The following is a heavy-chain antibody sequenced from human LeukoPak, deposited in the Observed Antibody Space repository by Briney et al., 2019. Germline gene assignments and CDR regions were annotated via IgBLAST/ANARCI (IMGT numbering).Heavy chain of an antibody. CDR3: AKVGWSYYYDSSGPISG. D-gene: IGHD3-22*01. J-gene: IGHJ4*02. V-gene: IGHV3-30*18. CDR2: ISSDGSNK. CDR1: GFTFSSCG. Sequence: GGSLRLSCAASGFTFSSCGMHWVRQAPGRGLEWVAVISSDGSNKYYSDSVKGRFTISRDNSRNTLYLQMNSLRAEDTAVYYCAKVGWSYYYDSSGPISGWGKGTLVTVSS.